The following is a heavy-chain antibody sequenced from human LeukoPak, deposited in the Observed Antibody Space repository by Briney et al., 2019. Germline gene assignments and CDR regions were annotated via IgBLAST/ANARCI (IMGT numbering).Heavy chain of an antibody. CDR2: MYTSGST. J-gene: IGHJ4*02. D-gene: IGHD4-17*01. Sequence: PSETLSLTCSVSGGPMSSHYWSWIRQPAGKGLEWIGRMYTSGSTNYNPSLKSRVTISVDTSKNQFSLKLSSVTAADTAVYYCAREGLYGDYVWSLDYWGQGTLVTVSS. CDR3: AREGLYGDYVWSLDY. CDR1: GGPMSSHY. V-gene: IGHV4-4*07.